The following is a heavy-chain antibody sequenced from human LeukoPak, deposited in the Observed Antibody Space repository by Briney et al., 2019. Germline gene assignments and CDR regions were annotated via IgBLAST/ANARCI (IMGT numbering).Heavy chain of an antibody. Sequence: PGGSLRLSCAASGFTFSSNYMSWVRQAPGTGLAWVSIMYAGGGTNYADSVKGRFTISRDNSKNTLYLQMNSLTAEDTAVYYCARSLYDSGSPKNYFDYWGQGTLVTVSS. V-gene: IGHV3-53*01. CDR1: GFTFSSNY. CDR2: MYAGGGT. CDR3: ARSLYDSGSPKNYFDY. D-gene: IGHD3-22*01. J-gene: IGHJ4*02.